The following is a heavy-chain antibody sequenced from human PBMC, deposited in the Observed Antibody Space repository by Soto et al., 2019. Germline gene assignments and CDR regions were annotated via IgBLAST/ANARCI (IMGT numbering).Heavy chain of an antibody. J-gene: IGHJ6*02. CDR1: GGSFSGYY. CDR3: ARGASLVRYFDGLLSPEYYYYGMDV. D-gene: IGHD3-9*01. V-gene: IGHV4-34*01. Sequence: PSETLSLTCAVYGGSFSGYYWSWIRQPPGKGLEWIGEINHSGSTNYNPSLKSRVTISVDTSKNQFSLKLSSVTAADTAVYYCARGASLVRYFDGLLSPEYYYYGMDVWGQGTTVTVSS. CDR2: INHSGST.